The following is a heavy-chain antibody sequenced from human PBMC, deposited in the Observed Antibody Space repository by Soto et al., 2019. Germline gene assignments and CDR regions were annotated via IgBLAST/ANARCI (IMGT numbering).Heavy chain of an antibody. CDR1: GFTFSDYY. V-gene: IGHV3-11*05. CDR3: ARDATGSYSYFDY. D-gene: IGHD1-26*01. Sequence: GSLRLSCAASGFTFSDYYMSWIRQAPGKGLEWVSYISSSSKYTNYADSVKGRFTISRDNAKNSLYLQMNSPRAEDTAVYYCARDATGSYSYFDYWGQGTLVTVSS. CDR2: ISSSSKYT. J-gene: IGHJ4*02.